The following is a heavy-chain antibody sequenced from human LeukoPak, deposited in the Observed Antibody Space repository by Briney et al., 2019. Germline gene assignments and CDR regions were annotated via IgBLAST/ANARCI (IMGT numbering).Heavy chain of an antibody. CDR2: MSYDGKLY. CDR3: ARDGCPDSTSCYAFSYPFDI. D-gene: IGHD2-2*01. CDR1: GLTFSTSS. J-gene: IGHJ3*02. V-gene: IGHV3-30*04. Sequence: GGSLRLSCAASGLTFSTSSMHWVRQAPGKGLEWVAVMSYDGKLYYYSDSVKGRFTISRDNSKNMLYLQVNSLRSEDTAVYYCARDGCPDSTSCYAFSYPFDIWGQGTMVTVSS.